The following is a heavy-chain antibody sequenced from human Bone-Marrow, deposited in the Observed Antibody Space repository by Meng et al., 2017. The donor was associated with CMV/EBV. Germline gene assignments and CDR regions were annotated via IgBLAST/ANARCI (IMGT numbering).Heavy chain of an antibody. CDR2: IRYDGSNK. V-gene: IGHV3-30*02. J-gene: IGHJ6*02. D-gene: IGHD2-2*01. CDR3: ARDYLVVVPAAIHSVYYYYYYGMDV. Sequence: GESLKISCAASGFTFSSYGMHWVRQAPGKGLEWVAFIRYDGSNKYYADSVKGRFTISRDNSKNTLYLQMNSLRAEDTAVYYCARDYLVVVPAAIHSVYYYYYYGMDVWGQGTTVTVSS. CDR1: GFTFSSYG.